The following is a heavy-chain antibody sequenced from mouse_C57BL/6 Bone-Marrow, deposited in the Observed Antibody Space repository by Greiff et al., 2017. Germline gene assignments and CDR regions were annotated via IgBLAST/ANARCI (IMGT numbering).Heavy chain of an antibody. CDR3: ARGYAMDY. J-gene: IGHJ4*01. CDR1: GYTFTSYT. V-gene: IGHV1S26*01. Sequence: QVQLQQPGAELVKPGASVKLSCKASGYTFTSYTMHWVKQRPGQGLEWIGYINPSSGYTKYNQKFKDKATLTADKSSSTAYMQLSSLTSEDSAVYYCARGYAMDYWGQGTSVTVSS. CDR2: INPSSGYT.